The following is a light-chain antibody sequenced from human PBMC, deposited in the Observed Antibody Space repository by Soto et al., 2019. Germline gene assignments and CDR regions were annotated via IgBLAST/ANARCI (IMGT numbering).Light chain of an antibody. J-gene: IGKJ3*01. Sequence: EIVLTQSPATLSLSPGERATLSCRASHSLSQYLAWYQQKPGQVPRLLIYDASKRATGIPARFIGSGSGTDFTLTISSLAPEDFAVYYCQQRSNWTFTFGPGTKVDVK. CDR2: DAS. CDR3: QQRSNWTFT. CDR1: HSLSQY. V-gene: IGKV3-11*01.